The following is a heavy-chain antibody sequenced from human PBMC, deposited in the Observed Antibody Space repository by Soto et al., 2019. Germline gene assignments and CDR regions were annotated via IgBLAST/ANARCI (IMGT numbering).Heavy chain of an antibody. J-gene: IGHJ6*02. D-gene: IGHD6-13*01. CDR2: ISFDGKNA. CDR3: AXXYASNWYQYGMDV. V-gene: IGHV3-30*04. Sequence: SLRLSCGASGLTFSIYAMHWVRQAPGKGLEWLAVISFDGKNAHYAASVEGRFTISRDSSKDTLYLLIDRSRTEDTAVYYYAXXYASNWYQYGMDVWGQGTSVTVSS. CDR1: GLTFSIYA.